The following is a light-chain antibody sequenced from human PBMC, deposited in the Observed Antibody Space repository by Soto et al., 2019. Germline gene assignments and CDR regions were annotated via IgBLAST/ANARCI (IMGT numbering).Light chain of an antibody. CDR1: QTVGSN. V-gene: IGKV3-15*01. CDR2: GAS. J-gene: IGKJ5*01. Sequence: EIVLTQSPDTLSVSPGERATLSCRASQTVGSNLAWYRQKPGQSPRLLIYGASTRASDIPARFSGSGSVTEFALTISSLQSEDFAVYYCQQYNNWPITFGQGTRLEIK. CDR3: QQYNNWPIT.